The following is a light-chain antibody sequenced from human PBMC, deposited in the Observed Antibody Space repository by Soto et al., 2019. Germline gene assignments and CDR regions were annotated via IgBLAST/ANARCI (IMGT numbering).Light chain of an antibody. CDR1: QSVSSTY. CDR2: GSS. Sequence: EIVLTQSPGTLSLSPGERATLSCRASQSVSSTYLAWYQQKPGQAPRLLIYGSSSRATGIPDRFSGSGSGTDFTLTIRSLQPEDFATYYCQESYSPPWTFGQGTKVDIK. J-gene: IGKJ1*01. CDR3: QESYSPPWT. V-gene: IGKV3-20*01.